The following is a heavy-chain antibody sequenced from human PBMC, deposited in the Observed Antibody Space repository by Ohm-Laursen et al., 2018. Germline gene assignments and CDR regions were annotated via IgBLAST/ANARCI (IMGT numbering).Heavy chain of an antibody. Sequence: QTLSLTCAISGGSVSSDSGAWNWIRQSPSRGLEWLGRTHYSSKWVYDYAVSVKSRITITPDTSKNQFSLQLNSVTPEDSAVYYCSRGQRNYYAMDVWGQGTTVTVPS. CDR1: GGSVSSDSGA. D-gene: IGHD1-1*01. J-gene: IGHJ6*02. CDR3: SRGQRNYYAMDV. V-gene: IGHV6-1*01. CDR2: THYSSKWVY.